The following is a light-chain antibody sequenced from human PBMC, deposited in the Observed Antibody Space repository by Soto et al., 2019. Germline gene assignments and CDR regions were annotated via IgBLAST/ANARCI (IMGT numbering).Light chain of an antibody. CDR2: DVS. V-gene: IGLV2-14*01. CDR1: STDVGGYNY. Sequence: QSALTQPASVSGSPGQSITISCTGTSTDVGGYNYVSWYQQHPGKAPKLMIYDVSNRPSGVSSRFSGSKSGNTASPTISGLKAEDEGDYYCSSYTRSSLYVFGTGTKVTVL. CDR3: SSYTRSSLYV. J-gene: IGLJ1*01.